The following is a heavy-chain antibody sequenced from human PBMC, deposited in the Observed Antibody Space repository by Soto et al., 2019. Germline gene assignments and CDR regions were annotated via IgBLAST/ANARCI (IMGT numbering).Heavy chain of an antibody. CDR2: VYYDGSA. Sequence: SETLSLTCNVSGASMSTSAYFWGWIRQPPGKGLELIGNVYYDGSAYSHPSLKSRVTISVDTAKNQFSLKLSSVTAADTAVYYCARAPGNLVYYFDYWGQGTLVTVSS. D-gene: IGHD6-6*01. J-gene: IGHJ4*02. CDR3: ARAPGNLVYYFDY. V-gene: IGHV4-39*01. CDR1: GASMSTSAYF.